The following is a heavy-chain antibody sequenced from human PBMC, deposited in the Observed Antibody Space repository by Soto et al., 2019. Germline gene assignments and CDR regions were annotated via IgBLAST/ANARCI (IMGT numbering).Heavy chain of an antibody. D-gene: IGHD6-19*01. CDR3: AHSVVAGLGYYFDY. J-gene: IGHJ4*02. V-gene: IGHV2-5*01. Sequence: QITLKESGPTLVKPTQTLTLTCTVSGFSLSSTRVAVGWIRQPPGKALEWLALIYWYDDKRYTPFLKSRLTITKDTSKNQVVLTMTNMDPVDTATYYCAHSVVAGLGYYFDYWGQGTLVTVSS. CDR2: IYWYDDK. CDR1: GFSLSSTRVA.